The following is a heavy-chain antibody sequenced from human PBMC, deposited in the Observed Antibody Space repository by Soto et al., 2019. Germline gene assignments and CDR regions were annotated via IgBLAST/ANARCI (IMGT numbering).Heavy chain of an antibody. CDR3: AKGVEQLWFGEDYFDY. V-gene: IGHV3-23*01. CDR1: GFTFSSYA. J-gene: IGHJ4*02. CDR2: ISGSGGST. D-gene: IGHD3-10*01. Sequence: SLRLSCAASGFTFSSYAMSWVRQAPGKGLEWVSAISGSGGSTYYADSVKGRFTISRDNSKNTLYLQMNSLRAEDTAVYYCAKGVEQLWFGEDYFDYWGQGTLVTVSS.